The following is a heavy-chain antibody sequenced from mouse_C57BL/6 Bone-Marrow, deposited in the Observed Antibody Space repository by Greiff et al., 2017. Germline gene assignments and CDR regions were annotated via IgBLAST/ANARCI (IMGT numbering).Heavy chain of an antibody. J-gene: IGHJ3*01. CDR3: ARAYYSKEAWFAY. V-gene: IGHV1-55*01. Sequence: QVQLQQPGAELVKPGASVKMSCKASGYTFTSYWITWVKQRPGQGLEWIGDIYPGSGSTNYNEKFKSKATLTVDTSSSTAYMQLSSLTSEDSAVYYCARAYYSKEAWFAYWGQGTLVTVSA. CDR1: GYTFTSYW. D-gene: IGHD2-5*01. CDR2: IYPGSGST.